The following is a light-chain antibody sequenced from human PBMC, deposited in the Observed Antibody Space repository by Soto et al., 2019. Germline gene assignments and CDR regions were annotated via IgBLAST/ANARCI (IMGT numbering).Light chain of an antibody. CDR1: TSNIGSNI. J-gene: IGLJ1*01. Sequence: QSVLTQPPSASGTPGQRVTISCSGSTSNIGSNIVDWYQQVPGTAPKLLIYTNNQRTSGVPDRFSGYRSGTSASLAISGLQSEDEADYYCAAWDDTLNGYVLGTVNKLNVL. V-gene: IGLV1-44*01. CDR3: AAWDDTLNGYV. CDR2: TNN.